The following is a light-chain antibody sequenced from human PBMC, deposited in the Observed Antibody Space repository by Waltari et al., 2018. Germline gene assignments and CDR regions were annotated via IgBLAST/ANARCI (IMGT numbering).Light chain of an antibody. CDR1: QSVSDNY. J-gene: IGKJ2*01. CDR2: GAS. Sequence: EIVLTQSPGTLSLSPGERATLSCRASQSVSDNYLAWYQHKPGQPPRVLIYGASSRASGTPDRFSGSGSGTDFTLTISRLEPEDFAVYYCQQYGNSRYTFGQGTKLEIK. CDR3: QQYGNSRYT. V-gene: IGKV3-20*01.